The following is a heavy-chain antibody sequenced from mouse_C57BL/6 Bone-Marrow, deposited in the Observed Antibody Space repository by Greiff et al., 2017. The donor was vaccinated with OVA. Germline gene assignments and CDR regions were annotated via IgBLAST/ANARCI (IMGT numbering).Heavy chain of an antibody. CDR2: IDPSDSYT. CDR1: GYTFTSYW. CDR3: ARGTVYYFDY. J-gene: IGHJ2*01. D-gene: IGHD3-3*01. V-gene: IGHV1-50*01. Sequence: VQLHQPGAELVKPGASVKLSCKASGYTFTSYWMQWVKQRPGQGLEWIGEIDPSDSYTNYNQKFKCKATLTVDTSSSTAYMQLSSLTSEDSAVYYCARGTVYYFDYWGQGTTLTVSS.